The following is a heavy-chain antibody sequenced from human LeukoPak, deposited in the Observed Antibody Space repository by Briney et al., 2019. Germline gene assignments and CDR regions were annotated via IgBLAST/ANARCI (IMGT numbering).Heavy chain of an antibody. Sequence: SETLSLTCAVYGGSFSGYYWSWIRQPPGKGVEWIGEINHSGSTNYNPSLKSRVTISVDTSKNQFSLKLSSVTAADTAVYYCARGGGYCSGGSCYGLVDPWGQGTLVTVSS. CDR2: INHSGST. CDR3: ARGGGYCSGGSCYGLVDP. D-gene: IGHD2-15*01. V-gene: IGHV4-34*01. CDR1: GGSFSGYY. J-gene: IGHJ5*02.